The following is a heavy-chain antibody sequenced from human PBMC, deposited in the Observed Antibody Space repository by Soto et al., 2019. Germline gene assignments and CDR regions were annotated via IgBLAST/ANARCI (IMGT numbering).Heavy chain of an antibody. V-gene: IGHV3-33*01. J-gene: IGHJ4*02. CDR3: ASASPKPENYDFDY. D-gene: IGHD3-16*01. CDR1: GFVFSNFG. CDR2: IRYDGSKQ. Sequence: QVQLVESGGDVVQPGRSLRLSCVVSGFVFSNFGMHWVRQAPDKGLEWLAVIRYDGSKQYYGDSVKGRFTISRDNSKNWVYLKMNSLRVETAAVYFCASASPKPENYDFDYWGKGTLVTVSS.